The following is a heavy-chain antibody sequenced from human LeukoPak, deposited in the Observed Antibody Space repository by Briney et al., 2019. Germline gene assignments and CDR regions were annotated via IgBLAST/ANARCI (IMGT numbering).Heavy chain of an antibody. Sequence: SQTLSLTCTVSGGSISSGGYYWSWIRHHPGKGLEWIGYIYYSGSTYYNPSLKSRVTISVDTSKNQFSLKLSSVTAADTAVYYCARGPRDILTGYLGYGMDVWGKGTTVTVSS. CDR2: IYYSGST. D-gene: IGHD3-9*01. J-gene: IGHJ6*04. CDR3: ARGPRDILTGYLGYGMDV. CDR1: GGSISSGGYY. V-gene: IGHV4-31*03.